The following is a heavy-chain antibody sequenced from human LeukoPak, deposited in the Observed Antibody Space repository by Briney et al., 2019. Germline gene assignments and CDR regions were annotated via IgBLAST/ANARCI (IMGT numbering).Heavy chain of an antibody. D-gene: IGHD3-9*01. CDR2: ISSNGGST. J-gene: IGHJ3*02. Sequence: GRSLRLSCSASGSTFSSYAMHWVRQAPGKGLEYVSAISSNGGSTNYADSVKGRFTISRDNSKNTLYLQMSSLRAEDTAVYYCVKDGSYDILTGYAVAFDIWGQGTMVTVSS. CDR3: VKDGSYDILTGYAVAFDI. V-gene: IGHV3-64D*06. CDR1: GSTFSSYA.